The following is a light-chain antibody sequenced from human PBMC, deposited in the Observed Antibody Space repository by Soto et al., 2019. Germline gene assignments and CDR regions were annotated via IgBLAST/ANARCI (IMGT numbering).Light chain of an antibody. J-gene: IGLJ2*01. Sequence: QSALTQPPSASGSPGQSVTISCTGTSSDVGTFNYVSWYQQHPDQAPKLLIFEVNKRPSGVPDRFSASKSGNTASLTVSGLQAEDEADYYCCSYAGSNTLIFGGGTKLTVL. V-gene: IGLV2-8*01. CDR3: CSYAGSNTLI. CDR2: EVN. CDR1: SSDVGTFNY.